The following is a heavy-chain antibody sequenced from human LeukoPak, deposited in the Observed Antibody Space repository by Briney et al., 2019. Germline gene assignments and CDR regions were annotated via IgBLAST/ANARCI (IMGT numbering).Heavy chain of an antibody. J-gene: IGHJ4*02. CDR2: ISSDGSNT. V-gene: IGHV3-74*01. CDR1: GFTVSSFW. CDR3: ATQAQGYNSYFDY. D-gene: IGHD5-24*01. Sequence: PGGSLRLSCTASGFTVSSFWMHWVRKAPGKGLVWVSRISSDGSNTYYADSVKGRFTISRDNSKNTLFLQMNNLRPEDAAVYYCATQAQGYNSYFDYWGQGTLVTVSS.